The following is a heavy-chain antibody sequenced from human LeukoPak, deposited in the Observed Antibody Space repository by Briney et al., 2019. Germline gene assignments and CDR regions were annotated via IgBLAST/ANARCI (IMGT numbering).Heavy chain of an antibody. CDR1: GYTFTGYY. J-gene: IGHJ4*02. CDR2: IIPIFGTA. Sequence: ASVKVSCKASGYTFTGYYMHWVRQAPGQGLEWMGGIIPIFGTANYAQKFQGRVTITTDESTSTAYMELSSLRSEDTAVYYCASLSSGPPNWGQGTLVTVSS. D-gene: IGHD3-16*02. V-gene: IGHV1-69*05. CDR3: ASLSSGPPN.